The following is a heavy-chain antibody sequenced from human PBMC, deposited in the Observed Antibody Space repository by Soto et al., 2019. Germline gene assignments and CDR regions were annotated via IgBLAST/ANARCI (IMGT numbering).Heavy chain of an antibody. CDR1: GFPFSHYA. Sequence: VQLLESGGGLVQPGGSVRLSCAASGFPFSHYAMSWVRQAPGKGLEWVSAISGNGADTTYADSVRGRFTISRDNAKNLLFLEMNTLRGEDTAVYYCARDTEGYKGMDVWGQGTTVTVSS. J-gene: IGHJ6*02. CDR2: ISGNGADT. V-gene: IGHV3-23*01. CDR3: ARDTEGYKGMDV. D-gene: IGHD1-1*01.